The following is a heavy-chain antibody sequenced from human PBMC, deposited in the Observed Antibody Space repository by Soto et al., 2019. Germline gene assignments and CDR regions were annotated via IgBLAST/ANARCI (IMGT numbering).Heavy chain of an antibody. J-gene: IGHJ4*01. CDR1: GGTFSSYT. CDR3: ATLNLFGGYYFDY. Sequence: QVQLVQSGAEVQKPGSSVTVSCKASGGTFSSYTISWVRKAPGQGLEWMGRIIPILGIANYAQKFQGRVTITADQSTSTAYMDLSSLRSEDTAVYYCATLNLFGGYYFDYWGHGTLVTVYS. D-gene: IGHD3-3*01. V-gene: IGHV1-69*02. CDR2: IIPILGIA.